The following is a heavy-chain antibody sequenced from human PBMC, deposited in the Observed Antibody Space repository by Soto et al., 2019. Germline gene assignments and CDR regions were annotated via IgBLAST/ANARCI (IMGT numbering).Heavy chain of an antibody. D-gene: IGHD2-2*01. CDR3: VRYCSTTKCPFDY. CDR1: GGSISSGGSD. Sequence: TLSLTCTVSGGSISSGGSDWGWIRQPPGKGLEWIGYIYYSGNTYFNPSLKSRVTLSVDTSKNQFSLNLSSVTAADTAVYYCVRYCSTTKCPFDYWGQGTLVTVSS. CDR2: IYYSGNT. V-gene: IGHV4-30-4*01. J-gene: IGHJ4*02.